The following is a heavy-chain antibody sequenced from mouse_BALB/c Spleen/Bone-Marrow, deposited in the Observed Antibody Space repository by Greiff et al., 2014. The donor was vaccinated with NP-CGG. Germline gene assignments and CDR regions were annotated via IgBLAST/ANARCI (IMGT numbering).Heavy chain of an antibody. CDR2: IYPGDGDT. J-gene: IGHJ2*01. V-gene: IGHV1-80*01. Sequence: VMLVESGAELVRPGSSVKISCKASGYAFSSYWMNWVKQRPGQGLEWIGQIYPGDGDTNYIGKFKGKATLTADKSSSTAYMQLSSLTSEDSAVYFCARVRNWADYWGQGTTLTVSS. CDR1: GYAFSSYW. CDR3: ARVRNWADY. D-gene: IGHD4-1*01.